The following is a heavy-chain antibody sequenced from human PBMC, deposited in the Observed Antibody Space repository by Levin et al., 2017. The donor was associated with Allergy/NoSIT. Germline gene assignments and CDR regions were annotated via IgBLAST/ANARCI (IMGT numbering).Heavy chain of an antibody. Sequence: SETLSLTCAVYGGSFSGYYWSWIRQPPGKGLDWIGEINHSGSTNYNPSLKSRVTISVDTSKNQFSLKLSSVTAADTAVYYCARGFLRSWGSVRSPWDYWGQGTLVTVSS. CDR3: ARGFLRSWGSVRSPWDY. V-gene: IGHV4-34*01. J-gene: IGHJ4*02. D-gene: IGHD3-16*01. CDR1: GGSFSGYY. CDR2: INHSGST.